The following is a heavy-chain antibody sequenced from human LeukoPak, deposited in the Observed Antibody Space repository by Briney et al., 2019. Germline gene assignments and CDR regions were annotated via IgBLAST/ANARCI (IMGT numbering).Heavy chain of an antibody. D-gene: IGHD2-2*01. CDR1: GFTCSSYS. J-gene: IGHJ6*02. CDR2: ISSSSSYI. V-gene: IGHV3-21*01. Sequence: GGSLRLSCAASGFTCSSYSMNWVRQAPGKGLEWVSSISSSSSYIYYADSVKGRFTISRDNAKNSLYLQMNSLRAEDTAVYYCARDRALTYCSSTSCYAEGPYYYGMDVWGQGTTVTVSS. CDR3: ARDRALTYCSSTSCYAEGPYYYGMDV.